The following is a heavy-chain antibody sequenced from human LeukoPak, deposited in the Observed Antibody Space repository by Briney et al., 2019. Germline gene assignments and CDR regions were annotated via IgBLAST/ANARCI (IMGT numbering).Heavy chain of an antibody. J-gene: IGHJ4*02. D-gene: IGHD3-3*01. CDR2: IYYSGST. Sequence: SETLSLTCTVSGGSISSSSYYWGWIRQPPGKGLEWIGSIYYSGSTYYNPSLKSRVTISVDTSKNQFSLKLSSVTAADTAVYYCARDSGGFLGYWGQGTLVTVSS. CDR3: ARDSGGFLGY. CDR1: GGSISSSSYY. V-gene: IGHV4-39*07.